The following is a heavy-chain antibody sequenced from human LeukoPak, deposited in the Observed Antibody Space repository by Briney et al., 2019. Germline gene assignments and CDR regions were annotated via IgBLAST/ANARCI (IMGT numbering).Heavy chain of an antibody. CDR2: ISGSGGST. V-gene: IGHV3-23*01. CDR1: GFTFSSYA. CDR3: AKASAMIVVVSKYFDY. D-gene: IGHD3-22*01. J-gene: IGHJ4*02. Sequence: GGSLRLSCAASGFTFSSYAMSWVRQAPGKGLEWVSAISGSGGSTYYADSVQGRFTISRDNSKNTLYLQMNSLRAEDTAVYYCAKASAMIVVVSKYFDYWGQGTLVTVSS.